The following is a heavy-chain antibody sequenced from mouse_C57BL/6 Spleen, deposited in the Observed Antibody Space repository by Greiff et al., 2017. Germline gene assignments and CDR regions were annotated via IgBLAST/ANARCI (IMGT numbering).Heavy chain of an antibody. V-gene: IGHV15-2*01. J-gene: IGHJ1*03. CDR3: ARQSTMVTTSYWYFDV. CDR1: DSEVFPIAY. D-gene: IGHD2-2*01. Sequence: VQLQQSGSELRSPGSSVKLSCKDFDSEVFPIAYMSWVRQKPGHGFEWIGGILPSIGRTLYGEKFEDKATLDADTLSNTAYLELNSLTSEDSAIYYCARQSTMVTTSYWYFDVWGTGTTVTVSS. CDR2: ILPSIGRT.